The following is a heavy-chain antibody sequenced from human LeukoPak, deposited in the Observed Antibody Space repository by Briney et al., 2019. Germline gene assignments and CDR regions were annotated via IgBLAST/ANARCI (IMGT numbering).Heavy chain of an antibody. CDR1: GFTFSSYA. CDR3: AKRWQGIAAAAKTDAFDI. CDR2: ISGSGGST. Sequence: GGSLRLSCAASGFTFSSYAMSWVRQAPGKGLEWVSAISGSGGSTYYADSVKGRFTISGDNSKNTLYLQMNSLRAEDTAVYYCAKRWQGIAAAAKTDAFDIWGQGTMVTVSS. D-gene: IGHD6-13*01. J-gene: IGHJ3*02. V-gene: IGHV3-23*01.